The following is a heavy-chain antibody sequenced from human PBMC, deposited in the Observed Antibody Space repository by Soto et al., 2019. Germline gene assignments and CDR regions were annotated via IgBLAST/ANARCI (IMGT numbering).Heavy chain of an antibody. D-gene: IGHD3-22*01. V-gene: IGHV1-69*13. CDR3: ARGSGSSGYYYNYYYYGMDV. J-gene: IGHJ6*02. CDR2: IIPIFGTA. Sequence: SVKVSCKASGGTFSSYAISWVRQAPGQGLEWMGGIIPIFGTANYAQKFQGRVTITADESTSTAYMELSSLRSEDTAVYCCARGSGSSGYYYNYYYYGMDVWGQGTTVTVSS. CDR1: GGTFSSYA.